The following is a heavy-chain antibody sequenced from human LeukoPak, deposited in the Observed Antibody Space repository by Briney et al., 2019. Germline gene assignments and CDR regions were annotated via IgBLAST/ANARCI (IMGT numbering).Heavy chain of an antibody. Sequence: GGSLRLSCAASGFTFSSYSMNWVRQAPGKGLEWVSSVSSSSSYIYYADSVKGRFTISRDNAKNSLYLQMNSLRAEDTAVYYCARDSEGYCSGGSCAHSHDYWGQGTLVTVSS. D-gene: IGHD2-15*01. J-gene: IGHJ4*02. CDR3: ARDSEGYCSGGSCAHSHDY. V-gene: IGHV3-21*01. CDR1: GFTFSSYS. CDR2: VSSSSSYI.